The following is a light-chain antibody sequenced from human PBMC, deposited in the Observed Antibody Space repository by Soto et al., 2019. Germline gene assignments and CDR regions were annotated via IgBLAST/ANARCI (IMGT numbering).Light chain of an antibody. V-gene: IGKV3-11*01. CDR1: QSVSKY. Sequence: EIVLKQYPATLSLSPGERATLSCRASQSVSKYLAWYQQKPGQAHRLLIYNASNRATGIPVRFSGSGSGTEFTLTISSLQSEDFAVYYCQQYNNWPPITFGQGTRLEI. J-gene: IGKJ5*01. CDR2: NAS. CDR3: QQYNNWPPIT.